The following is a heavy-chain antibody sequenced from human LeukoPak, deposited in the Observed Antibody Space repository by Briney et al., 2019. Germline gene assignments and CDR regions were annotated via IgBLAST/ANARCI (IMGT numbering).Heavy chain of an antibody. CDR3: ARMIGERAYYYYYMDV. CDR1: GGSISSYY. J-gene: IGHJ6*03. V-gene: IGHV4-59*01. D-gene: IGHD3-10*02. CDR2: IYYSGST. Sequence: SETLSLTCTVSGGSISSYYWSWIWQPPGKGLEWIGYIYYSGSTNYNPSLKSRVTISVDTFKNQFSLKLSSVTAADTAVYYCARMIGERAYYYYYMDVWGKGTTVTVSS.